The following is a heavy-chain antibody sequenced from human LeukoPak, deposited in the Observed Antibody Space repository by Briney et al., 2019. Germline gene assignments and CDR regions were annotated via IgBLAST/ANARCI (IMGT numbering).Heavy chain of an antibody. CDR1: GYTFTNFA. Sequence: ASVKVSCKASGYTFTNFAISWVRQAPGQGLEWMGWVSAKSGNTNYAQKFQGRVTMTTDTSTNTAYVELRSLRSDDTAAYFCARDGSGSYMPFDYWGQGTLVTVSS. J-gene: IGHJ4*02. D-gene: IGHD3-10*01. CDR2: VSAKSGNT. CDR3: ARDGSGSYMPFDY. V-gene: IGHV1-18*01.